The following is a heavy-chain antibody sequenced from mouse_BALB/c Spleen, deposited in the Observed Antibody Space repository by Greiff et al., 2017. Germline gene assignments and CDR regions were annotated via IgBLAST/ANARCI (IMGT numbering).Heavy chain of an antibody. CDR3: KGYGSSPYFDY. Sequence: VKLQESGAELVRPGASVTLSCKASGYTFTDYEMHWVKQTPVHGLEWIGAIDPETGGTAYNQKFKGKATLTADKSSSTAYMELRSLTSEDSAVYYCKGYGSSPYFDYWGQGTTLTVSS. V-gene: IGHV1-15*01. J-gene: IGHJ2*01. CDR1: GYTFTDYE. CDR2: IDPETGGT. D-gene: IGHD1-1*01.